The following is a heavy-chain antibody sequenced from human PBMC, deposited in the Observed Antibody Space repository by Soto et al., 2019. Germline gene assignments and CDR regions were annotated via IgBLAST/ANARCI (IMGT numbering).Heavy chain of an antibody. CDR2: IYPGDSDT. J-gene: IGHJ6*02. CDR1: GYSFTSYW. D-gene: IGHD3-22*01. CDR3: AKAKYDSSGYYSYYYYGMDV. V-gene: IGHV5-51*01. Sequence: GESLKISCKGSGYSFTSYWIGWVRQMPGKGLEWMGIIYPGDSDTRYSPSFQGQVTISADKSISTAYLQMNSLRAEDTAVYYCAKAKYDSSGYYSYYYYGMDVWGQGTTVTVSS.